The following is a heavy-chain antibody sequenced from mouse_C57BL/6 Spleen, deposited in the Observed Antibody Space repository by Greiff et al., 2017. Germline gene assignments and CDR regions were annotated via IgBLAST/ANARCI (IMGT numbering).Heavy chain of an antibody. V-gene: IGHV1-82*01. D-gene: IGHD1-1*01. CDR1: GYAFSSSW. J-gene: IGHJ2*01. Sequence: QVQLQQSGPELVKPGASVKISCKASGYAFSSSWMNWVKQRPGKGLEWIGRIYPGDGDTNYNGKFKGKATLTADKSSSTAYMQLSSLTSEDSAVXFCARGDGSSYPYYFDYWGQGTTLTVSS. CDR3: ARGDGSSYPYYFDY. CDR2: IYPGDGDT.